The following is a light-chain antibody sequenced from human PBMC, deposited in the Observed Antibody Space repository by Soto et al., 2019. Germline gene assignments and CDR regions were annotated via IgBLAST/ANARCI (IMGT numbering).Light chain of an antibody. CDR2: AAS. V-gene: IGKV1-39*01. J-gene: IGKJ1*01. Sequence: DIQMTQSPSSLSGSTGARVTITSRASQSISNYLDWYQQKPGQAPKLLIYAASRMQSGIPSRFSGSGSGTDFTLTISSLQPEDFATYYCQQSYSTPWTFGQGTKVDIK. CDR1: QSISNY. CDR3: QQSYSTPWT.